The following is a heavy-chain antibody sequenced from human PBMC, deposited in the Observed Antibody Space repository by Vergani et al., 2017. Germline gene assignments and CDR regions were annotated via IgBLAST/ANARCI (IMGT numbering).Heavy chain of an antibody. V-gene: IGHV4-39*01. J-gene: IGHJ2*01. CDR2: MDYSGST. D-gene: IGHD3-16*01. CDR3: ASGKYYSDSTSHFRGRYFDV. Sequence: QVQLQESGPGLVKPSETLSLTCTVSGDSVISTDYHWGWIRQPPGKGLEWIGSMDYSGSTSYNPSLESRISISFGTPKNQFSLRLTSVTAADTAVYYCASGKYYSDSTSHFRGRYFDVWGRGTLVTVPS. CDR1: GDSVISTDYH.